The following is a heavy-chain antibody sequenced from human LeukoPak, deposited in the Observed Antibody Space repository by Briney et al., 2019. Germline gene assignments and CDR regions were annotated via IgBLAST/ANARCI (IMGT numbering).Heavy chain of an antibody. Sequence: GGSLRLSCATSGFPFETNAMSWVRQAPGKGLEWVATIGNTETFYADSVTGRFTISRDNSKNTVNLQMNRMRVEDTAIYYCAKDWIRFNRVFDCFDSWGQGTLVTVSS. D-gene: IGHD2-21*01. CDR2: IGNTET. V-gene: IGHV3-23*01. CDR1: GFPFETNA. J-gene: IGHJ4*02. CDR3: AKDWIRFNRVFDCFDS.